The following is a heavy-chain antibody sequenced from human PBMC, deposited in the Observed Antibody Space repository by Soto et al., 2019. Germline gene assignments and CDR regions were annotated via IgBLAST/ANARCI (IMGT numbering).Heavy chain of an antibody. CDR3: ARTLVPAAMGFNCFDP. CDR1: GGSFSGYY. D-gene: IGHD2-2*01. Sequence: SETLSLTCAVYGGSFSGYYGSWIRPPPGKGLEWIGEINHSGSTNYNPSLKSRVTISVDTSKSQFSLKLSSVTAADTAVYYCARTLVPAAMGFNCFDPWGQGTLVTVSS. V-gene: IGHV4-34*01. J-gene: IGHJ5*02. CDR2: INHSGST.